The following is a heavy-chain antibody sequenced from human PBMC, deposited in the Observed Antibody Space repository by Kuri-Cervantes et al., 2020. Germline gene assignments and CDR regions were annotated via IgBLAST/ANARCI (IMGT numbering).Heavy chain of an antibody. J-gene: IGHJ4*02. CDR3: ARDPITIFGVVTHGFDY. CDR1: GFTFSSYA. Sequence: GESLKISCAASGFTFSSYAMSWVRQAPGKGLEWVAVISYDGSNKYYADSVKGRFTISRDNSKNTLYLQMNSLRAEDTVVCYCARDPITIFGVVTHGFDYWGQGTLVTVSS. V-gene: IGHV3-30-3*01. CDR2: ISYDGSNK. D-gene: IGHD3-3*01.